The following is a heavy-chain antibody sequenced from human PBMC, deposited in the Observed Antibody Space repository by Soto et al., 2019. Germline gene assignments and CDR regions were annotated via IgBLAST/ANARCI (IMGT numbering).Heavy chain of an antibody. CDR1: GGSSDGGSFS. J-gene: IGHJ4*02. D-gene: IGHD6-19*01. Sequence: SETLSLTSAVSGGSSDGGSFSLRWLRQPPGKGLEWIGYVTHSGTAYSIPSLNGRLTLSVDSSQTQFSLKLTSVTAADSAFYYCARIHWAQSSLDYWGRGILVTVS. CDR3: ARIHWAQSSLDY. CDR2: VTHSGTA. V-gene: IGHV4-30-2*01.